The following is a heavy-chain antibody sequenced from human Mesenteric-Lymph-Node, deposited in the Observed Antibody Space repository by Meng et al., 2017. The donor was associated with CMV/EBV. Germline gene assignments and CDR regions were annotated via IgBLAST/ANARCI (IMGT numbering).Heavy chain of an antibody. CDR3: AKVIDGSGSLVRSHYYYYGMDV. Sequence: GESLKISCEASGFTFRSYAMSWVRQAPGMGLEWVSVITGSGGITYYADSVKGRFTISRDNSKNTLYLQMNSLRAEDTAVYYCAKVIDGSGSLVRSHYYYYGMDVWGQGTTVTVSS. CDR1: GFTFRSYA. V-gene: IGHV3-23*01. D-gene: IGHD3-10*01. J-gene: IGHJ6*02. CDR2: ITGSGGIT.